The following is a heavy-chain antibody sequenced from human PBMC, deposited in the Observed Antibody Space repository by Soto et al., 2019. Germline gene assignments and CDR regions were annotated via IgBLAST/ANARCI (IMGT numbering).Heavy chain of an antibody. Sequence: PSETLSLTCSVSGGPMSSYYWTWIRQPPGKGLEWIGYIYNTGSTKYNPSLKSRVTISVDTSKNQFSLKLSSVTAADTAVYYCARENIAAIDRYYFYGMDVWGRGTTVTVSS. V-gene: IGHV4-59*01. CDR3: ARENIAAIDRYYFYGMDV. CDR1: GGPMSSYY. CDR2: IYNTGST. D-gene: IGHD6-13*01. J-gene: IGHJ6*02.